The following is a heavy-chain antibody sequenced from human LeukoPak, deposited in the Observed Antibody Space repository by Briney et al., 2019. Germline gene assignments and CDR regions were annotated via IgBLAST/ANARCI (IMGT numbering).Heavy chain of an antibody. J-gene: IGHJ3*02. Sequence: SETLSLTCTVSGYSISSGYYWGWIRQPPGKGLEWIGSIYHSGSTYYNPSLKSRVTISVDTSKNQFSLKLSSVTAADTAVYYCAREISSGWPLDAFDIWGQGTMVTVSS. CDR3: AREISSGWPLDAFDI. D-gene: IGHD6-19*01. V-gene: IGHV4-38-2*02. CDR2: IYHSGST. CDR1: GYSISSGYY.